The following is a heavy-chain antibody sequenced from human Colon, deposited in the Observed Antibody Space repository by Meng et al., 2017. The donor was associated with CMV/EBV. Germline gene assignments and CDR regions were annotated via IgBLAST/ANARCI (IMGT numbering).Heavy chain of an antibody. CDR1: GGSFSGYY. Sequence: TLSLTCAVYGGSFSGYYWSWIRQPPGKGLEWIGEINHSGSTNYNPSLKSRVTISVDTSKNQFSLKLSSVTAADTAVYYCASGMVASDYWGQGTLVTVSS. J-gene: IGHJ4*02. D-gene: IGHD2-8*01. CDR2: INHSGST. V-gene: IGHV4-34*01. CDR3: ASGMVASDY.